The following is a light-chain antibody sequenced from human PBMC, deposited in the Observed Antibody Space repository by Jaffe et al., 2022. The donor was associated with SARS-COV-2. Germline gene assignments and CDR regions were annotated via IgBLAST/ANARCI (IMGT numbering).Light chain of an antibody. CDR1: QDIDTW. CDR2: AAS. V-gene: IGKV1-12*01. J-gene: IGKJ2*01. CDR3: QQAKSFPPYT. Sequence: DIQLTQSPSSVSASVGDRVTITCRASQDIDTWLAWYQHKPGKAPKLLIYAASSLQGGVPSRFGGSGSGTVFTLTITSLQPEDFATYYCQQAKSFPPYTFGQGTKLEIK.